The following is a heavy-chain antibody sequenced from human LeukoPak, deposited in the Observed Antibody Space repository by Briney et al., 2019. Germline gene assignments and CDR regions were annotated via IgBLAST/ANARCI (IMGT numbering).Heavy chain of an antibody. CDR2: INERGTDS. J-gene: IGHJ4*02. CDR1: GSTFDDYG. V-gene: IGHV3-20*04. CDR3: VRGGSPYDY. D-gene: IGHD1-26*01. Sequence: GGSLRLSCAASGSTFDDYGMSWVRQAPGMGLVWVSRINERGTDSMYAESVKGRFTISRDNAKNTVYLQMNSLRAEDAAVYYCVRGGSPYDYWGQGTLVTVSS.